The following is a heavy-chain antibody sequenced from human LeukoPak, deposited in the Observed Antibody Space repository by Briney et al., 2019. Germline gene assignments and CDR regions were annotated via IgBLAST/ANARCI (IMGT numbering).Heavy chain of an antibody. Sequence: GGSLRLSCAAPGFTFSSYAMHWVRQAPGKGLEWVAVISYDGSNKYYADSVKGRFTISRDNSKNTLYLQMNSLRAEDTAVYYCASSQAGTAAGIVYGMDVWGQGTTVTVSS. CDR2: ISYDGSNK. V-gene: IGHV3-30-3*01. CDR1: GFTFSSYA. D-gene: IGHD6-13*01. CDR3: ASSQAGTAAGIVYGMDV. J-gene: IGHJ6*02.